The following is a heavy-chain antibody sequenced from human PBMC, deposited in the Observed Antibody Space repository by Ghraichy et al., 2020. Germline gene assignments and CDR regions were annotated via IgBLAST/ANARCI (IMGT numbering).Heavy chain of an antibody. D-gene: IGHD1-1*01. CDR2: FDPEDGET. V-gene: IGHV1-24*01. CDR1: GYTLTELS. J-gene: IGHJ6*02. Sequence: ASVKVSCKVSGYTLTELSMHWVRQAPGKGLEWMGGFDPEDGETIYAQKFQGRVTMTEDTSTDTAYMELSSLRSEDTAVYYCATESPQLVTYGMDVWGQGTTVTVSS. CDR3: ATESPQLVTYGMDV.